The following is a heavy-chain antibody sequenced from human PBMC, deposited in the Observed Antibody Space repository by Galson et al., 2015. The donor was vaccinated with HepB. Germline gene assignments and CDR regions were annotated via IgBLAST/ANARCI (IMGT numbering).Heavy chain of an antibody. D-gene: IGHD2-2*01. CDR1: GFTFSDYY. J-gene: IGHJ6*03. CDR3: ARLPAASIYYYYYMDV. V-gene: IGHV3-11*06. CDR2: ISHNTLYT. Sequence: SLRLSCAASGFTFSDYYMSWIRQAPGKGLEWLSYISHNTLYTNYADSVKGRITISRDNARNSLYLQLNSLRAEDTALYYCARLPAASIYYYYYMDVWGKGTTVTVSS.